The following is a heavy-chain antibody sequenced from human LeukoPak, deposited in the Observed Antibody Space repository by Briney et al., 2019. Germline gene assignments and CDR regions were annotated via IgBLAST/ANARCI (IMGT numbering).Heavy chain of an antibody. D-gene: IGHD6-13*01. CDR2: ISYDGSNK. CDR1: GFTFSSYA. CDR3: VRGAYSSRWLNFDY. V-gene: IGHV3-30*04. J-gene: IGHJ4*02. Sequence: PGGSLRLSCAASGFTFSSYAMHWVRQAPGKGLEWVAVISYDGSNKYYADSVKGRFTVSRDNSKNTLYLQMNSLRAEDTAVYYCVRGAYSSRWLNFDYWGQGTLVTVSS.